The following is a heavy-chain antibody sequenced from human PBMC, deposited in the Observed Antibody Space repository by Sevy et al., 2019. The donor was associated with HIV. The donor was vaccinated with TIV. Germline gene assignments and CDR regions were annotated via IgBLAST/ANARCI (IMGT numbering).Heavy chain of an antibody. CDR1: GFNLGDYA. Sequence: GGSLRLSCSTSGFNLGDYAMSWVRQSPGKGLEWVSSISRSSSYIYHADSVKGRFTISRDNAKNSLHLQMNSLRAEDTAVYYCARWDADRRWYFDYWGQGILVTVSS. CDR3: ARWDADRRWYFDY. J-gene: IGHJ4*02. D-gene: IGHD1-26*01. CDR2: ISRSSSYI. V-gene: IGHV3-21*01.